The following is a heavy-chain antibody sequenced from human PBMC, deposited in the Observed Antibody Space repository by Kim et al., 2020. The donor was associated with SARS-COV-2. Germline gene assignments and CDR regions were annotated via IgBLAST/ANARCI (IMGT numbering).Heavy chain of an antibody. D-gene: IGHD3-10*01. CDR3: ARVLILYGSGSYYDY. V-gene: IGHV3-48*02. Sequence: DSGQCRITITKDNAKNSLYLQMNSLRDEDTAVYYCARVLILYGSGSYYDYWGQGTLVTVSS. J-gene: IGHJ4*02.